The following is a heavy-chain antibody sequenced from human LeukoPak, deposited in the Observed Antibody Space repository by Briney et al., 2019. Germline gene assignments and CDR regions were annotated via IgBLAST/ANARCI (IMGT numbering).Heavy chain of an antibody. CDR1: GFTFSSYA. CDR3: AKDDYYCARGFDY. V-gene: IGHV3-23*01. Sequence: PGGSLRLSCAASGFTFSSYAMSWVRQAPGKGLGWVSATSGSGGSTYYADSVKGRFTISRDNSKNTLYLQMNSLRAEDTAVYYCAKDDYYCARGFDYWGQGTLVTVSS. CDR2: TSGSGGST. D-gene: IGHD3-10*01. J-gene: IGHJ4*02.